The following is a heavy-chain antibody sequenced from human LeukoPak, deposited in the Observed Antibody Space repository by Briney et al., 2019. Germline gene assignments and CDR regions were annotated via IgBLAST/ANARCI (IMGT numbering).Heavy chain of an antibody. Sequence: GESLKISCKGSGYSFTSYWIGWVRQMPGKGLEWMGIIYPGDSDTRYSPSFQGQVTISADKSISTAYLQWSSLKASDTAMYYCASPTTVPTIALDIWGQGTMVTVSS. J-gene: IGHJ3*02. V-gene: IGHV5-51*01. CDR1: GYSFTSYW. CDR3: ASPTTVPTIALDI. D-gene: IGHD4-17*01. CDR2: IYPGDSDT.